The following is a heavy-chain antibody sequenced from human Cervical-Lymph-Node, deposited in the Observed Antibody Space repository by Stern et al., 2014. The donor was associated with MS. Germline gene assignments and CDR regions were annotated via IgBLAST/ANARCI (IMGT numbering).Heavy chain of an antibody. CDR2: INAGSGKT. V-gene: IGHV1-3*01. CDR3: ARDATWTGRRLGWPNWFDP. CDR1: GYSLTTNA. J-gene: IGHJ5*02. Sequence: QMQLVQSGAEVKKPGASVKVSCKASGYSLTTNAMQWVRQGPGQSLEWMGWINAGSGKTGYSERFQGRVTITSDTSANTVYMELRSLRYEDTAVYFCARDATWTGRRLGWPNWFDPWGQGTLVTVSS. D-gene: IGHD3/OR15-3a*01.